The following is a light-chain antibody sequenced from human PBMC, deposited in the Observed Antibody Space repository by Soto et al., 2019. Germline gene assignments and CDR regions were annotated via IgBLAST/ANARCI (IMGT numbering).Light chain of an antibody. J-gene: IGKJ1*01. V-gene: IGKV1-39*01. Sequence: DIQMTQSPSSLSASVGDRVTITCRASQSISTYLNWDQQKPGKAPKLLILVASTLPSGVPSRFSGSGSGTDFTLTISSLQPEDFATYYCQQSYSNTQTFGQGTKVDI. CDR2: VAS. CDR1: QSISTY. CDR3: QQSYSNTQT.